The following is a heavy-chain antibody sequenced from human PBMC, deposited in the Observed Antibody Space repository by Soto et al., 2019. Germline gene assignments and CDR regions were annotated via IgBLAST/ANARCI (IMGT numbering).Heavy chain of an antibody. CDR2: ISGSGDTP. Sequence: GGSLRLSCAASGFTFSNYAISWVRQAPGKGLEWVSIISGSGDTPYYADSVKGRFTISRDNSRNTLYLQMNSLRAEDTAVYYCARDRGARYSSSWYWGQGTLVTVSS. D-gene: IGHD6-13*01. J-gene: IGHJ4*02. CDR3: ARDRGARYSSSWY. V-gene: IGHV3-23*01. CDR1: GFTFSNYA.